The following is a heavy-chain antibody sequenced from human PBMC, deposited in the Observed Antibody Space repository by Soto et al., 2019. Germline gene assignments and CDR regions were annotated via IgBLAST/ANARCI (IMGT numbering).Heavy chain of an antibody. CDR3: ARVRVRFLEWLGSEG. Sequence: QVQLVQSGAEVKKPGSSVQVSCKASGGTFSSYAISWVRQAPGQGLEWMGGIIPIFGTANYAQKFQGRVTITADASTSTDYMELSSLRAEDTAVYYCARVRVRFLEWLGSEGWGQGTLVTVSS. V-gene: IGHV1-69*12. CDR2: IIPIFGTA. D-gene: IGHD3-3*01. CDR1: GGTFSSYA. J-gene: IGHJ4*02.